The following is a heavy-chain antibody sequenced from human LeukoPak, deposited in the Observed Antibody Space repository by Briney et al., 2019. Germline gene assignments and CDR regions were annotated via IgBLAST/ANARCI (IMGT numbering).Heavy chain of an antibody. CDR2: ISSNGGST. D-gene: IGHD3-3*01. Sequence: GGSLRLSCAASGFTFSSYAMHWVRQAPGKGLEYVSAISSNGGSTYYANSVKGRFTISRDNSKNTLYLQMGSLRAEDMAVYYCARDSQGYDFWSGYLSPAGVDYYYGMDVWGQGTTVTVSS. CDR3: ARDSQGYDFWSGYLSPAGVDYYYGMDV. J-gene: IGHJ6*02. V-gene: IGHV3-64*01. CDR1: GFTFSSYA.